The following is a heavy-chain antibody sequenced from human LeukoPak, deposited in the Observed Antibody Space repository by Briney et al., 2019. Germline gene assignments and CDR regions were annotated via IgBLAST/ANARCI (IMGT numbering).Heavy chain of an antibody. Sequence: PSETLSLTCTVSGGSISSYYWSWIRQPPGKGLEWIGYIYYSGSTNYSPSLKSRVTISVDTSKNQFSLKLSSVTAADTAVYYCARWAVGAAAGINWFDPWGQGTLVTVSS. CDR1: GGSISSYY. V-gene: IGHV4-59*01. D-gene: IGHD6-13*01. CDR2: IYYSGST. J-gene: IGHJ5*02. CDR3: ARWAVGAAAGINWFDP.